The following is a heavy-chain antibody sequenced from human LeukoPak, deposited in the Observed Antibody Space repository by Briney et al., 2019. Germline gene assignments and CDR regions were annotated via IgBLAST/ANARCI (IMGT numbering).Heavy chain of an antibody. CDR2: FDPEDGET. V-gene: IGHV1-24*01. D-gene: IGHD1-26*01. Sequence: ASVKVSCKVSGYTLTELSMHWVRQAPGKGLEWTGGFDPEDGETIYAQKFQGRVTMTEDTSTDTAYMELSSLRSEDTAVYYCATDPGGSYYNDYWGQGTLVTVSS. CDR3: ATDPGGSYYNDY. CDR1: GYTLTELS. J-gene: IGHJ4*02.